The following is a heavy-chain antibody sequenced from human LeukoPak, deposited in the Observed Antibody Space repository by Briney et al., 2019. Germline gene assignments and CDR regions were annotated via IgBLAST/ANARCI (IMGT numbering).Heavy chain of an antibody. V-gene: IGHV1-24*01. Sequence: PGKSLRLSCAASGFTFSRCDMHWVRQAPGKGLEWMGGFDPEDGETIYAQKFQGRVTMTEDTSTDTAYMELSSLRSEDTAVYYCAISRVKRGPIAVAGTFGYWGQGTLVTVSS. CDR3: AISRVKRGPIAVAGTFGY. CDR1: GFTFSRCD. J-gene: IGHJ4*02. D-gene: IGHD6-19*01. CDR2: FDPEDGET.